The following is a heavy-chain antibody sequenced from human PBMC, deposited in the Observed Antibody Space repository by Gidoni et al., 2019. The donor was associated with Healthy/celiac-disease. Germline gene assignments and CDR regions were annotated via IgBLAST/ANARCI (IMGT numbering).Heavy chain of an antibody. CDR2: ISGSGGST. V-gene: IGHV3-23*01. CDR3: AKDLRAGAPRANWFDP. CDR1: GFTFSSYA. J-gene: IGHJ5*02. Sequence: EVQLLESGGGLVQPGGSLRLSCAASGFTFSSYAMSWVRQAPGKGLEWVSAISGSGGSTYYADSVKGRFTISRDNSKNTLYLQMNSLRAEDTAVYYCAKDLRAGAPRANWFDPWGQGTLVTVSS.